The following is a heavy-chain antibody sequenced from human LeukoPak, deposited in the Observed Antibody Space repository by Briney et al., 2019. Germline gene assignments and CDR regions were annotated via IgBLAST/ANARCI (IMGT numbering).Heavy chain of an antibody. CDR3: AAVLPYPSYHDLSGPMGH. CDR1: GFTFGKYA. J-gene: IGHJ4*02. D-gene: IGHD3-22*01. Sequence: GGSLRLSCAAAGFTFGKYAMTWVRQVPGKGLEWVSSISGSGSSTYYADSVKGRFTISRDNSKNTLSLQMNSLRAEDAAIFYCAAVLPYPSYHDLSGPMGHWGQGTLVTVSS. V-gene: IGHV3-23*01. CDR2: ISGSGSST.